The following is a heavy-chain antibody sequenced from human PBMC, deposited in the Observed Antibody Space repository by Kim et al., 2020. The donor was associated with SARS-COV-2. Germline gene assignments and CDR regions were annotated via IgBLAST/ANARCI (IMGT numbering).Heavy chain of an antibody. CDR2: IIPIFGTA. CDR1: GGTFSSYA. Sequence: SVKVSCKASGGTFSSYAISWVRQAPGQGLEWMGGIIPIFGTANYAQKFQGRVTITADESTSTAYMELSSLRSEDTAVYYCARVGLSTSYFRYFDYWGQGTLVTVSS. CDR3: ARVGLSTSYFRYFDY. D-gene: IGHD2-8*01. V-gene: IGHV1-69*13. J-gene: IGHJ4*02.